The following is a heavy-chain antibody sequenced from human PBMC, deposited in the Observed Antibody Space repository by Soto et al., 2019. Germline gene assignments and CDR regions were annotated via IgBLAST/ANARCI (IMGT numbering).Heavy chain of an antibody. CDR1: GFTFNNYG. V-gene: IGHV3-30*18. CDR3: AKGRSYYYYYGVDV. CDR2: ISFDGRNS. J-gene: IGHJ6*02. Sequence: GGSLRLSCAASGFTFNNYGMHWVRQAPGKGLEWVVVISFDGRNSYYLDSVKGRFTISRDNSKNTLYLDMTSLRPEDTALYYCAKGRSYYYYYGVDVWGQGTTVTVS.